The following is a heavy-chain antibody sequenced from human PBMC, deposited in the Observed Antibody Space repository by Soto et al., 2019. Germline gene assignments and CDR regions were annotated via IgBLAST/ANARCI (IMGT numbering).Heavy chain of an antibody. D-gene: IGHD2-21*02. J-gene: IGHJ4*02. CDR3: AKDGYCGGDCYSHYFDY. Sequence: GGSLRLSCAASGFTFSSYGMHWVRQAPGKGLEWVAVISYDGSNKYYADSVKGRFTISRDNSKNTLYLQMNSLRAEDTAVYYCAKDGYCGGDCYSHYFDYWGQGTLVTVSS. CDR2: ISYDGSNK. CDR1: GFTFSSYG. V-gene: IGHV3-30*18.